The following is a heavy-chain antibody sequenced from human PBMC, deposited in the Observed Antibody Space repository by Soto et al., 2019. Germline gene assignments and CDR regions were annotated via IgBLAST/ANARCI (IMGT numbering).Heavy chain of an antibody. CDR2: ISGSGGST. D-gene: IGHD3-22*01. Sequence: GGSLRLSCAASGFTFSSYAMSWVRQAPGKGLEWVSAISGSGGSTYYADSVKGRFTISRDNSKNTLYLQMNSLRAEDTAVYYCAKTPEYYDSSGYYYPNPFDYWGQGTLVTVSS. V-gene: IGHV3-23*01. CDR3: AKTPEYYDSSGYYYPNPFDY. CDR1: GFTFSSYA. J-gene: IGHJ4*02.